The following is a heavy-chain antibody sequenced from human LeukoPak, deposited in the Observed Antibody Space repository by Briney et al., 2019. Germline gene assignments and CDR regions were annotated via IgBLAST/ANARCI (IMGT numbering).Heavy chain of an antibody. Sequence: SQTLSLTCTVSGGSISSGGYYWSWIRQHPGKGLEWIGYIYYSGSTYYNPSLKSRVTISVDTSKNQFSLKLSSVTAADTAVYYCARGSVPGLLYYFDYWGQGTLVTVSS. V-gene: IGHV4-31*03. CDR3: ARGSVPGLLYYFDY. CDR2: IYYSGST. CDR1: GGSISSGGYY. D-gene: IGHD2/OR15-2a*01. J-gene: IGHJ4*02.